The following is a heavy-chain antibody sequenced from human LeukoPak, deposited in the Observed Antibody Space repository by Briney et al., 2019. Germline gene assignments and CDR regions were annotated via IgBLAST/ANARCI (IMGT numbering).Heavy chain of an antibody. Sequence: GSPRLSCAASGFTFSSYWMHWVRQAPGKGLVWVSGTNTDGSSTMYADSVKGRFTIARDNAKNTLYLQMNSLRAVDTAVYYCYGANAEHWGQGTLVTVSS. V-gene: IGHV3-74*03. D-gene: IGHD4-23*01. CDR1: GFTFSSYW. J-gene: IGHJ1*01. CDR3: YGANAEH. CDR2: TNTDGSST.